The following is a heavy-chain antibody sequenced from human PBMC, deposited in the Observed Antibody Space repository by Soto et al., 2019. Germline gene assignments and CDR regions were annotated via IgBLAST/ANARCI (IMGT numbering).Heavy chain of an antibody. CDR2: INSDGSST. CDR3: ARKLRGTDAFDI. Sequence: GESLKISCAASGFTFSSYWMHWVRQAPGKGLVWVSRINSDGSSTSYADSVKGRFTISRDNAKNTLYLQMNSLRAEDTAVYYCARKLRGTDAFDIWGQGTMVTVSS. D-gene: IGHD3-10*01. J-gene: IGHJ3*02. CDR1: GFTFSSYW. V-gene: IGHV3-74*01.